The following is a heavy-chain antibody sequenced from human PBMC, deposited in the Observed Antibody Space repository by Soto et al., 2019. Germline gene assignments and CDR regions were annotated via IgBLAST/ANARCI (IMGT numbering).Heavy chain of an antibody. V-gene: IGHV1-18*04. Sequence: GXSVKVSCKSAGYAFSSYGSGWGRQAPGQGLEWMGWISAYNGNTNYAQKLQGRVTMTTDTSTSTAYMELRSLRSDDTDVYYSARSPTVTTSSWFDPWGQGPLVTVYS. CDR1: GYAFSSYG. CDR3: ARSPTVTTSSWFDP. J-gene: IGHJ5*02. D-gene: IGHD4-17*01. CDR2: ISAYNGNT.